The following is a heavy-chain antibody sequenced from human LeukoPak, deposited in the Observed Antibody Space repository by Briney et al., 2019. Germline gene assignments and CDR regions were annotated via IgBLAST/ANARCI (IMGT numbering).Heavy chain of an antibody. V-gene: IGHV1-18*01. Sequence: ASVKVSCKASGYTFTSYGISWVRQAPGQGLEWMGWISAYNGNTNYAQKLQGRVTMTTDTSTSTAYMELRSLRSDDTAVYYCAKDWRNYYGSGSFPDYWGQGTLLTVSS. D-gene: IGHD3-10*01. J-gene: IGHJ4*02. CDR2: ISAYNGNT. CDR1: GYTFTSYG. CDR3: AKDWRNYYGSGSFPDY.